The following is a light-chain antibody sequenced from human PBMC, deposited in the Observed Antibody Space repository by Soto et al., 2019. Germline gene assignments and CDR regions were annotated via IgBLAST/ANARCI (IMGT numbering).Light chain of an antibody. CDR2: LNSDGSH. CDR1: SGHSSYA. V-gene: IGLV4-69*01. CDR3: QTWGTGIRV. Sequence: QHVLTQSPSASASLGASVKLTCTLSSGHSSYAIAWHQQQPEKGPRYLMKLNSDGSHSKGDGIPDRFSGSSSGAERYLTISSLQSEDEADYYFQTWGTGIRVFGGGTKLTVL. J-gene: IGLJ2*01.